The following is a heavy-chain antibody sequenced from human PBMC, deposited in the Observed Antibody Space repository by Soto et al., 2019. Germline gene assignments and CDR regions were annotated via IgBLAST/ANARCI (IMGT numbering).Heavy chain of an antibody. Sequence: GASVKVSCKASGYTFTGYYMHWVRQAPGQGLEWMGWINPNSGGTNYAQKFQGRVTMTRDTSISTAYMELSRLGSDDTAVYYCARQPTRRATAIPGTWFDPWGQGTLVTVSS. D-gene: IGHD2-2*02. CDR2: INPNSGGT. CDR1: GYTFTGYY. CDR3: ARQPTRRATAIPGTWFDP. V-gene: IGHV1-2*02. J-gene: IGHJ5*02.